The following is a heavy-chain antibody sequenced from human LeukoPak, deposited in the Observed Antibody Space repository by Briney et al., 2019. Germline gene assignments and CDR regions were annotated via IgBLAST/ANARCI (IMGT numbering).Heavy chain of an antibody. D-gene: IGHD2-2*01. Sequence: ASVKVSCKASGYTFTGYYMHWVRQAPGQGLEWMGWINPNSGGTNYAQKFQGRVTMTRDTSISTAYMELSRLRSDDTAVYYRARDNVVVPAAILPLDYWGQGTLVTVSS. CDR3: ARDNVVVPAAILPLDY. V-gene: IGHV1-2*02. CDR2: INPNSGGT. J-gene: IGHJ4*02. CDR1: GYTFTGYY.